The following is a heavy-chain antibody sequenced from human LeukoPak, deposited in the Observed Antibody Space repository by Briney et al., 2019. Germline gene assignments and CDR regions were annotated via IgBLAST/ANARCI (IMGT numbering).Heavy chain of an antibody. CDR2: IWYDGSNK. J-gene: IGHJ4*02. V-gene: IGHV3-33*01. D-gene: IGHD2-15*01. CDR3: ARGAPVVVVAATRTNRLFDY. CDR1: GFTFSSYG. Sequence: GGSLRLSCAASGFTFSSYGMHWVRQAPGKGLEWVAVIWYDGSNKYYADSVKGRFTISRDNSKNTLYLQMNSLRAEDTAVYYCARGAPVVVVAATRTNRLFDYWGQGTLVTVSS.